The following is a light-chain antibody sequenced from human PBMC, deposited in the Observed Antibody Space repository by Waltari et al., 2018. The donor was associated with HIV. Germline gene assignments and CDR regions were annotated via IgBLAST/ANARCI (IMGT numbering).Light chain of an antibody. V-gene: IGLV2-23*02. CDR1: SSDVGGYNL. Sequence: QSALTQPASVSGSPGQSITISCTGTSSDVGGYNLVSWYQQHPGKAPKLMIYEVSKRPCGVSNRFSGSNSRNTASLTISGLQAEDEADYYCCAYAGSTTYVIFGGGTKLTVL. CDR2: EVS. J-gene: IGLJ2*01. CDR3: CAYAGSTTYVI.